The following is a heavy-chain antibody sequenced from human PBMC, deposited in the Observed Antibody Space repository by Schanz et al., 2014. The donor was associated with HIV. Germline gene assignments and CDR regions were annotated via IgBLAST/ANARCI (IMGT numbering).Heavy chain of an antibody. Sequence: QVQLVQSGPEVKKPGASVRVSCKASGYNFGNLDINWVRQAPGQGLQWMGVINTNGGGTSDTLQGRVIITRDTSTRTVYMYLSNLRFEDSAVYYCAREKMDTGGLDVWGQGTTVTVSS. CDR1: GYNFGNLD. CDR3: AREKMDTGGLDV. CDR2: INTNGGGT. J-gene: IGHJ6*02. V-gene: IGHV1-46*01.